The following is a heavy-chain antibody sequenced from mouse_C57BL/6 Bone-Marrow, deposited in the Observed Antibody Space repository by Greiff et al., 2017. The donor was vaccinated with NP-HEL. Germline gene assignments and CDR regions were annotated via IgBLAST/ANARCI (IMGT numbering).Heavy chain of an antibody. CDR3: ASVGGLRRGGFDY. D-gene: IGHD2-4*01. Sequence: QVQLQQPGAELVKPGASVKLSCKASGYTFTSYWMHWVKQRPGRGLEWIGRIDTNSGGTKYNEKFKSKATLTVDKPSSTAYMQLSSLTSEDSAVYYCASVGGLRRGGFDYWGQGTTLTVSS. V-gene: IGHV1-72*01. CDR1: GYTFTSYW. J-gene: IGHJ2*01. CDR2: IDTNSGGT.